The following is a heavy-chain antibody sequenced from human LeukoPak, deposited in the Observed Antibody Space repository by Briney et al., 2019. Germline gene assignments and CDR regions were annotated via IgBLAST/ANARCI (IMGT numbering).Heavy chain of an antibody. CDR3: ARDTYYDSSGSDY. CDR2: INPNSGGT. CDR1: GYTFTGYY. J-gene: IGHJ4*02. Sequence: ASVKVSCKASGYTFTGYYMHWVRQAPGQGLEWMGWINPNSGGTNYAQRFQGRVTMTRDTSTSTVYMELSSLRSEDTAVYYCARDTYYDSSGSDYWGQGTLVTVSS. D-gene: IGHD3-22*01. V-gene: IGHV1-2*02.